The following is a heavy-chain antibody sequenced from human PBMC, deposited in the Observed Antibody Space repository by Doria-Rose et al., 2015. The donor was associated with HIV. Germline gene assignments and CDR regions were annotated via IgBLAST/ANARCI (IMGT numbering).Heavy chain of an antibody. CDR1: GIPFIDAW. J-gene: IGHJ1*01. D-gene: IGHD4-17*01. Sequence: CTLSGIPFIDAWMAWVRQAPEKGLEWVGRIKSKGGGGTTDYAAPVRGRFTISRDDSENTMFLQMNSLRTGDTAVYYCAYMATVTTIGRWGQGTLVTVSS. CDR2: IKSKGGGGTT. V-gene: IGHV3-15*01. CDR3: AYMATVTTIGR.